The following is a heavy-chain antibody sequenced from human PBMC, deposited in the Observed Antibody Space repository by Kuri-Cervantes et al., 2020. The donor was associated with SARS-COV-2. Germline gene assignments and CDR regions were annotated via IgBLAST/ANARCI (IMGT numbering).Heavy chain of an antibody. CDR1: GFTFSSYA. D-gene: IGHD3-16*01. V-gene: IGHV3-53*01. Sequence: GESLKISCAASGFTFSSYAMSWVRQAPGKGLEWVSVIYSGGSTYYADSVKGRFTISRDNSKNTLYLQMNSLRAEDTAVYYCARDWGEYYFDYWGQGTLVTVSS. CDR2: IYSGGST. J-gene: IGHJ4*02. CDR3: ARDWGEYYFDY.